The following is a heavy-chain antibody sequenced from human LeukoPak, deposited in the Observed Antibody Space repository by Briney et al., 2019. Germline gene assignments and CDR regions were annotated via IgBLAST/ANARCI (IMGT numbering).Heavy chain of an antibody. D-gene: IGHD1-1*01. CDR3: ARETNDWNFDY. CDR1: GGTFSSYA. CDR2: IIPIFGTA. Sequence: ASVKVSCKASGGTFSSYAISWVRQAPGQGLEWMGGIIPIFGTANYAQKFQGRVTITADESTSTVYMEVSSLRSEDTAVYYCARETNDWNFDYWGQGTLVTVSS. J-gene: IGHJ4*02. V-gene: IGHV1-69*13.